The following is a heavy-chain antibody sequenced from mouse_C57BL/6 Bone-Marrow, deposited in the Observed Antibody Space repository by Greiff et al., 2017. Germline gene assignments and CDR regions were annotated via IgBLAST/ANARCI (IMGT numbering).Heavy chain of an antibody. CDR2: IRLKSDNYAT. CDR1: GFTFSNYW. D-gene: IGHD1-1*01. Sequence: EVKLMESGGGLVQPGGSMKLSCVASGFTFSNYWMNWVRQSPEKGLEWVAQIRLKSDNYATHYAESVKGRFTISRDDSKSSVYLQMNNLRAEDTGIYYCTVEFITTVVATSNAMDYWGQGTSVTVSS. V-gene: IGHV6-3*01. CDR3: TVEFITTVVATSNAMDY. J-gene: IGHJ4*01.